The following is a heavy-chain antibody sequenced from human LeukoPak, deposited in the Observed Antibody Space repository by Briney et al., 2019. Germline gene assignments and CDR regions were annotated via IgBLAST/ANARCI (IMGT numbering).Heavy chain of an antibody. D-gene: IGHD1-26*01. CDR1: GGSFSGYY. CDR3: ASAGSGDYFDY. CDR2: INHSGST. Sequence: SETLSLTCAVYGGSFSGYYWSWIRQPPGKGLEWIGEINHSGSTNYNPSLKSRVTISVDTSKNQFSLKLSSVTAADTAVYYCASAGSGDYFDYWGQGTLVTVSS. V-gene: IGHV4-34*01. J-gene: IGHJ4*02.